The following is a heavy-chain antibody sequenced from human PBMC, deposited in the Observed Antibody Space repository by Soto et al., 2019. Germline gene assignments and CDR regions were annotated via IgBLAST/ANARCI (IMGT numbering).Heavy chain of an antibody. V-gene: IGHV3-30*04. CDR2: ISYDGRNK. CDR1: GFTFSNYA. D-gene: IGHD3-10*01. J-gene: IGHJ4*02. Sequence: QVQLVESGGGVVQPGRSLRLSCAASGFTFSNYAMHWVRQAPGKRLEGVAVISYDGRNKYYADSVKGRFTISRDNSKNTLDRQVNSLRADDAAVYYCARNGSGNYYHFDYWGQGNVVTVSS. CDR3: ARNGSGNYYHFDY.